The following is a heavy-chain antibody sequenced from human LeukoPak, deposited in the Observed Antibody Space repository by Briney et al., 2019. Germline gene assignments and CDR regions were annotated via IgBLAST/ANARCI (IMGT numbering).Heavy chain of an antibody. D-gene: IGHD3-10*01. CDR3: AKESPFGSGSSADY. CDR1: GFSFDGFI. CDR2: VSGDGGRT. Sequence: SGGSLRLSCAASGFSFDGFIMHWVRQAPGKGLEWVSRVSGDGGRTYYADFVKGRFTISRDNSKNSLYLAMTSLRSEDTAFYYCAKESPFGSGSSADYWGQGTLVTVSS. V-gene: IGHV3-43*02. J-gene: IGHJ4*02.